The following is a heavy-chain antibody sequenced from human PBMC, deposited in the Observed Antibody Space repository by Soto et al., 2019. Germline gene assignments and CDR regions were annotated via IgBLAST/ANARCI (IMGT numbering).Heavy chain of an antibody. Sequence: VQLVECGGGVVQPGRSLRLSCAASGFTFSSYGMHWVRQAPGKGLEWVAVISYDGSNKYYADSVKGRFTISRDNSKNTLYLQMNSLRAEDTAVSYCAKSFHIPRLGLPEAFDIWGQGTMVTVSS. V-gene: IGHV3-30*18. CDR2: ISYDGSNK. CDR3: AKSFHIPRLGLPEAFDI. J-gene: IGHJ3*02. D-gene: IGHD2-21*01. CDR1: GFTFSSYG.